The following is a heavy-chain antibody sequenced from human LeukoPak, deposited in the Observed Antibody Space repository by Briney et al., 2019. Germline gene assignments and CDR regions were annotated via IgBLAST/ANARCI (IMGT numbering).Heavy chain of an antibody. D-gene: IGHD3-3*01. Sequence: APVKVSCKASGYTFTGYYMHWVRQAPGQGLEWMGWINPNSGGTNYAQKFQGRVTMTRDTSISTAYMELSRLRSDDPAVYYCARAMYYDFWSAPVDPWGQGTLVTVSS. CDR1: GYTFTGYY. CDR3: ARAMYYDFWSAPVDP. J-gene: IGHJ5*02. V-gene: IGHV1-2*02. CDR2: INPNSGGT.